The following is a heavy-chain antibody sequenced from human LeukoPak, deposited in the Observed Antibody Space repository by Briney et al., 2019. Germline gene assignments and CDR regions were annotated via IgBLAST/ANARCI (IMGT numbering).Heavy chain of an antibody. CDR3: AHRRITMVRGVIGFDY. Sequence: SGPTLVNPTQTLTLTCTFSGFSLSTSGVGVGWIRQPPGKALEWLALIYWDDDKRYSPSLKSRLTITKDTSKNQVVLTMTNMDPVDTATYYCAHRRITMVRGVIGFDYWGQGTLVTVSS. D-gene: IGHD3-10*01. CDR1: GFSLSTSGVG. V-gene: IGHV2-5*02. J-gene: IGHJ4*02. CDR2: IYWDDDK.